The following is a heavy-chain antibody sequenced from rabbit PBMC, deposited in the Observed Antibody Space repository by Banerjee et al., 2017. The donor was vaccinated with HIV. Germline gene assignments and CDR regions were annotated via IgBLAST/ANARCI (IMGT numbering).Heavy chain of an antibody. CDR2: INTSSGNT. Sequence: QEQLEESGGDLVKPEGSLTLTCTASGFSFTNKYVVCWVRQAPGKGLEWIACINTSSGNTVYASWAKGRFTISKTSSTTVTLQMTSLTAADTATYFCARETAAYAGGTYTTGGDLWGPGTLVTVS. D-gene: IGHD8-1*01. J-gene: IGHJ6*01. CDR1: GFSFTNKYV. V-gene: IGHV1S45*01. CDR3: ARETAAYAGGTYTTGGDL.